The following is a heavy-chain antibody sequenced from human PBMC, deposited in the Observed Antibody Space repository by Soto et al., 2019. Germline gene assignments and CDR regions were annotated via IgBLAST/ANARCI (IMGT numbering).Heavy chain of an antibody. CDR3: AHSHPGGRSRYNWLDP. Sequence: QITLKESGPTLVKPTQTLTLTCSFSGFSLSTSGVGVGWIRQPPGKALEWLALIYWDDEKRYSPSLKSRLTITKDTSKNQVVLTMSNMNPEDTATYYCAHSHPGGRSRYNWLDPWGQGTLVTVSS. D-gene: IGHD6-13*01. CDR2: IYWDDEK. J-gene: IGHJ5*02. V-gene: IGHV2-5*02. CDR1: GFSLSTSGVG.